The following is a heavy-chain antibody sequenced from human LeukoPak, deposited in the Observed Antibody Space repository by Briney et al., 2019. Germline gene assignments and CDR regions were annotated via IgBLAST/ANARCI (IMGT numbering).Heavy chain of an antibody. J-gene: IGHJ4*02. CDR2: ICYSGST. V-gene: IGHV4-39*07. CDR1: GGSISSSTCY. CDR3: VKDRGNHVTDY. D-gene: IGHD1-14*01. Sequence: SETLSLTCTVSGGSISSSTCYWGWIRQPPGKGLEWIGTICYSGSTYYNPSLKSRVTISVDTSKNQFSLKLSSVTAADTAVYYCVKDRGNHVTDYWGQGTLVTVSS.